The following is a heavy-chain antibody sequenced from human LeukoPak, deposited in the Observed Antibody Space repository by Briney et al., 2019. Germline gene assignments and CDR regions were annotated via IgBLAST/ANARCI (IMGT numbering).Heavy chain of an antibody. D-gene: IGHD2-2*01. V-gene: IGHV3-23*01. Sequence: GGSLRLSCAASGFTFSNYAMNWVRQAPGKGLEWVSIISDSGDKTYYADAVKGRFTISRDNSKNRLYLQWNSLRAEDTALYYCMKRGYCTTASCTCAFDIWGEGTMVTVSS. CDR1: GFTFSNYA. CDR3: MKRGYCTTASCTCAFDI. J-gene: IGHJ3*02. CDR2: ISDSGDKT.